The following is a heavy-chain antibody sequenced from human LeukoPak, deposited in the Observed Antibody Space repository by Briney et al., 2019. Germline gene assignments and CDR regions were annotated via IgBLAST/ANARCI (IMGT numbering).Heavy chain of an antibody. J-gene: IGHJ4*02. Sequence: GGSLRLSCAASGFTFSSYSMNWVRQAPGKGLEWVSSISSSSYIYYADSVKGRFTISRDNAKNSLYLQMNSLRAEDTAVYYCARDLLWFGELLPYYFDYWGQGTLVTVSS. CDR3: ARDLLWFGELLPYYFDY. CDR2: ISSSSYI. D-gene: IGHD3-10*01. V-gene: IGHV3-21*01. CDR1: GFTFSSYS.